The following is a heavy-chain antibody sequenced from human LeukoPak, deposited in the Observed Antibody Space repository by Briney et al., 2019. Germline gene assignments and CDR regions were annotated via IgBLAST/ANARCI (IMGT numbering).Heavy chain of an antibody. Sequence: GGSLRLSCEVSGFAFRSYGMHWVRQAPGKGLEWVAVISFDGSNKHYADSVKGRLTISRDNSKNTLYLQLNSLRADDTAVYYCAKDRYSTGNDAFDIWGQGTMVTVSS. D-gene: IGHD6-19*01. J-gene: IGHJ3*02. CDR3: AKDRYSTGNDAFDI. CDR1: GFAFRSYG. V-gene: IGHV3-30*18. CDR2: ISFDGSNK.